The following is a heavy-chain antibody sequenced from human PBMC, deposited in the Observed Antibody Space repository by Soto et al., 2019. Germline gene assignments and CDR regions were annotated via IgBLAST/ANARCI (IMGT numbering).Heavy chain of an antibody. CDR3: ARGQGYCISTSCYFDY. J-gene: IGHJ4*02. CDR1: GYTFTSYD. D-gene: IGHD2-2*01. V-gene: IGHV1-8*01. CDR2: MNPNSGNT. Sequence: QVQLVQSGAEVKKPGASVKVSCKASGYTFTSYDINWVRQATGQGLEWMGWMNPNSGNTGYTQKFQGRVTMTRNTSISTAYMELSSLRSEDTAVYYCARGQGYCISTSCYFDYWGQGTLVTVSS.